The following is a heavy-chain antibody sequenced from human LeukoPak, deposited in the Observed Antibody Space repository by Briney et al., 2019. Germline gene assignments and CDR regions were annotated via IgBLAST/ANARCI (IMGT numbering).Heavy chain of an antibody. CDR3: ARGWDNNDSSGYTA. CDR2: TSYDERNK. J-gene: IGHJ4*02. D-gene: IGHD3-22*01. V-gene: IGHV3-30*19. CDR1: GFTFSSYG. Sequence: GGSLRLSCAASGFTFSSYGMHWVRQAPGKGLEWVAATSYDERNKYYGDSVRGRFTISRDNSKNTLCLQMNSLRVEDTAVYYCARGWDNNDSSGYTAWGQGTLVTVSS.